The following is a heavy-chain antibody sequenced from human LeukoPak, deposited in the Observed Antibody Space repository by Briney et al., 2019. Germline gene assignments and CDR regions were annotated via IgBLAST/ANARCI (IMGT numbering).Heavy chain of an antibody. J-gene: IGHJ4*02. CDR2: IYSGGST. CDR3: ARDGSSGWYGNYFDY. V-gene: IGHV3-53*01. CDR1: GFTVSSNY. Sequence: GGSLRLSCAASGFTVSSNYMSWVRQAPGKGLEWVSVIYSGGSTYYADSVKGRFTISRDNSKNTLYLQMNSLRAEDTAVYYCARDGSSGWYGNYFDYWGQGTLVTVSS. D-gene: IGHD6-19*01.